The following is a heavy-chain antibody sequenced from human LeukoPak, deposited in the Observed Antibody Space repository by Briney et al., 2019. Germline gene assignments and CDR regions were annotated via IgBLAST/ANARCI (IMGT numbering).Heavy chain of an antibody. CDR2: ISSSGSTI. CDR3: AREVLGSSWWYYYYGMYV. CDR1: GFTFSDYY. Sequence: GGSLRLSCAASGFTFSDYYMSWIRQAPGKGLEWVSYISSSGSTIYYADSVKGRFTISRDNAKNSLYLQMNSLRAEDTAVYYCAREVLGSSWWYYYYGMYVWGQGTTVTVSS. V-gene: IGHV3-11*01. J-gene: IGHJ6*02. D-gene: IGHD6-13*01.